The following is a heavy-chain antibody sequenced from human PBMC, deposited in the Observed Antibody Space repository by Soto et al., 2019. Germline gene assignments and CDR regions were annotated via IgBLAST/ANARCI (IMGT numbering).Heavy chain of an antibody. V-gene: IGHV3-13*04. CDR1: GFTFSNYD. CDR2: IGAAGDT. Sequence: EVQLVESGGGLVQPGGSLRLSCAASGFTFSNYDMHWVRQATGKGLEWVSAIGAAGDTYYPGSVKGRFTISRENAKNSLNLQMNSLRAGDTAVYYCARGLGSYWFFDLWGRGTLVTVSS. CDR3: ARGLGSYWFFDL. D-gene: IGHD6-19*01. J-gene: IGHJ2*01.